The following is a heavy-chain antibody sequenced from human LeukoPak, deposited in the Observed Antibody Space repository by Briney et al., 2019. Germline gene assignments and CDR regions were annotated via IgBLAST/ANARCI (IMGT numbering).Heavy chain of an antibody. J-gene: IGHJ6*04. CDR3: AAGDRGGSSWPPPYYYYGMDV. CDR2: IVVGSGNT. CDR1: GFTFTSSA. Sequence: SVKVSCKASGFTFTSSAMQWVRQARGQRLEWIGWIVVGSGNTNYAQKFQERVTITRDMSTSTAYMELTSLRSEDTAVYYCAAGDRGGSSWPPPYYYYGMDVGAKGTRVPIS. D-gene: IGHD6-13*01. V-gene: IGHV1-58*02.